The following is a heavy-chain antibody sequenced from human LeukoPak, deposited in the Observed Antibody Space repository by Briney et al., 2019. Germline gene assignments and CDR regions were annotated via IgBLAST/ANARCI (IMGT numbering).Heavy chain of an antibody. CDR3: ARSDGYGLVDI. CDR2: INRSGST. D-gene: IGHD3-10*01. J-gene: IGHJ3*02. CDR1: GGSLSGNY. V-gene: IGHV4-34*01. Sequence: SETLSLTCAVYGGSLSGNYWSWIRQPPGKGLEWIGEINRSGSTKYNPSLKSRVTTSVDTPKNHFSLTLSSVTAADTAVYYCARSDGYGLVDIWGQGTMVTVSS.